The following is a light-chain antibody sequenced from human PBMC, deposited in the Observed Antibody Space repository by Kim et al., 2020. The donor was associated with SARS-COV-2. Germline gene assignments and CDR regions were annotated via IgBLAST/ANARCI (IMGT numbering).Light chain of an antibody. Sequence: DIQMTQSPSTVSASVGDRVTITCRASQSVSMWLAWYQHKPGKAPKLLIYKSSTFDSGVPSRFSGSGSATEFTLTISSLQPDDFATYYCQQYSHYWTFGQGTKVDIK. J-gene: IGKJ1*01. V-gene: IGKV1-5*03. CDR1: QSVSMW. CDR3: QQYSHYWT. CDR2: KSS.